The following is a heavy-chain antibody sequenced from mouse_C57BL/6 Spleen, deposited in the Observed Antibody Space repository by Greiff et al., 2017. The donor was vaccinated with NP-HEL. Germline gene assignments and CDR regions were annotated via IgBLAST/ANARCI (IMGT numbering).Heavy chain of an antibody. J-gene: IGHJ4*01. CDR2: IYPGSGNT. CDR3: ARFLDGYYAMDY. V-gene: IGHV1-76*01. D-gene: IGHD2-10*02. Sequence: VQLQESGAELVRPGASVKLSCKASGYTFTDYYINWVKQRPGQGLEWIARIYPGSGNTYYIEKFKGKATLTAEKSSSTAYMQLSSLTSEDSAVYFCARFLDGYYAMDYWGQGTSVTVSS. CDR1: GYTFTDYY.